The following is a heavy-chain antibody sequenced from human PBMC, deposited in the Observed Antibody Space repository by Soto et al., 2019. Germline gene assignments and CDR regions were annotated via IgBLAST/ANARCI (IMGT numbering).Heavy chain of an antibody. D-gene: IGHD6-13*01. Sequence: SETLSLTCTVSGGSISSYYWSWIRQPPGKGLEWIGYIYYSGSTNYNPSLKSRVTISVDTSKNQFSLKLSSVTAADTAVYYCAREPPGIAAAGYFDYWGQGTLVTVS. CDR3: AREPPGIAAAGYFDY. J-gene: IGHJ4*02. V-gene: IGHV4-59*01. CDR2: IYYSGST. CDR1: GGSISSYY.